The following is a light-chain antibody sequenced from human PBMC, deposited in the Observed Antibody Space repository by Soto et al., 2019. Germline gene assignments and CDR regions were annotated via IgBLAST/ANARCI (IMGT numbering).Light chain of an antibody. CDR3: HDYNREWT. Sequence: DIQMTQSPPALSASVGDRVTITCRASQSISNYLNWYQQKPGKAPKLLSYDASSFESGDPSRCSGSGSGTEFTLTSMKPQALEFSTYQRHDYNREWTFGRGTKVDIK. V-gene: IGKV1-39*01. CDR1: QSISNY. CDR2: DAS. J-gene: IGKJ1*01.